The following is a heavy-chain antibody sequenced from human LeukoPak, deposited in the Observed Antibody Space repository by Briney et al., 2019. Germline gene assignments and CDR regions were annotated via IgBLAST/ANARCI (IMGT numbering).Heavy chain of an antibody. J-gene: IGHJ5*02. D-gene: IGHD1-26*01. CDR2: IYYSGST. CDR3: ARDISYPPPGWFDP. CDR1: GGSISSGGYY. Sequence: SGTLSLTCTVSGGSISSGGYYWSWIRQHPGKGLEWIGYIYYSGSTYYNPSLKSRVTISVDTSKNQFSLKLSSVTAADTAVYYCARDISYPPPGWFDPWGQGTLVTVSS. V-gene: IGHV4-31*03.